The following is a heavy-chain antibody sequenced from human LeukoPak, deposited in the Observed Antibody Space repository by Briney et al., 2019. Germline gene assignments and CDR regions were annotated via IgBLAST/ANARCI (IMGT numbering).Heavy chain of an antibody. V-gene: IGHV1-58*02. D-gene: IGHD3-22*01. CDR1: GFTFTSSA. CDR3: AADSSTYYYDSSGYSAFDI. CDR2: IVVGSGNT. J-gene: IGHJ3*02. Sequence: GASVKVSCKASGFTFTSSAMQWVRQARGQRLEWIGWIVVGSGNTNYAQKFQERVTITRDMSTSTAYMELSSLRSEDTAVYYCAADSSTYYYDSSGYSAFDIWGQGTMVTVSS.